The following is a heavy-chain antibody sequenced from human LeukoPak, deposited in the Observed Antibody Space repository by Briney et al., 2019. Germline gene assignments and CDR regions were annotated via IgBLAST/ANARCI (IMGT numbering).Heavy chain of an antibody. V-gene: IGHV3-23*01. D-gene: IGHD6-13*01. CDR3: AKATRTIAAASTVDY. J-gene: IGHJ4*02. CDR2: ITGSRGPT. Sequence: PGGSLRLSCAASGFTFSSYAMSWVRQAPGKGLEWVSAITGSRGPTYYADSVKGRFTISRDNSKNTLYLQMNRLRAEDTAVYYCAKATRTIAAASTVDYWGQGTLVTVSS. CDR1: GFTFSSYA.